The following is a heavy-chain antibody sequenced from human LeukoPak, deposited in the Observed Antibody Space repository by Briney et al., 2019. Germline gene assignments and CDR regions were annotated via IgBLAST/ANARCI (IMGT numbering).Heavy chain of an antibody. Sequence: GESLKISLKGSGYSFTSYWIGVVRQIPGKGRDGMGIIYPCYCDTRYSPSFQGQVNTSADKSIPTAHLQWSRLTASATAMYSCAGREYGGTHFDYWGQGTLVPVS. V-gene: IGHV5-51*01. CDR3: AGREYGGTHFDY. CDR1: GYSFTSYW. J-gene: IGHJ4*02. D-gene: IGHD4-23*01. CDR2: IYPCYCDT.